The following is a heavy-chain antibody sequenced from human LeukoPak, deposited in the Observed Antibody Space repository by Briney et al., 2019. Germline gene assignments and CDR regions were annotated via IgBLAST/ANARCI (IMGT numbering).Heavy chain of an antibody. CDR2: IIPIFGTA. CDR1: GGTFSSYT. V-gene: IGHV1-69*06. J-gene: IGHJ3*02. D-gene: IGHD3-10*01. CDR3: ARGMVRGVIGGGAFDI. Sequence: SVKVSCKASGGTFSSYTISWVRQAPGQGLEWMGGIIPIFGTANYAQKFQGRVTITADKSTSTAYMELSSLRSEDTAVYYCARGMVRGVIGGGAFDIWGQGTMVTVSS.